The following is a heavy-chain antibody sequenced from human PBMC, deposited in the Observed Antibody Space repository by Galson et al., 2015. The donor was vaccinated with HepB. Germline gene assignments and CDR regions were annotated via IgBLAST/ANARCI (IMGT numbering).Heavy chain of an antibody. CDR1: GYTFTSYA. V-gene: IGHV1-3*01. J-gene: IGHJ4*02. Sequence: SVKVSCKASGYTFTSYAMHWVRQAPGQRLEWMGWINAGNGNTEYSQKFQGRVTITRDTSASTAYMELSSLRSEDTAVYYCARDRRGPPGIAAAAYYFDYWGQGTLVTVSS. CDR2: INAGNGNT. CDR3: ARDRRGPPGIAAAAYYFDY. D-gene: IGHD6-13*01.